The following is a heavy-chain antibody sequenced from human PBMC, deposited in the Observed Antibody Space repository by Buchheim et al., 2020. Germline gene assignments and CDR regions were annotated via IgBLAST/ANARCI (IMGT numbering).Heavy chain of an antibody. CDR1: GFSLTTSGVA. CDR3: VQMIVVIPGTYTWFDP. Sequence: QITLKESGPTLVKPTQTLTLTCTFSGFSLTTSGVAVGWIRQPPGKALEWLALTYWDDDRRYSPSLKNRLTVTKDTSKNQVVITMTNMDPVDTATYYCVQMIVVIPGTYTWFDPWGQGIL. V-gene: IGHV2-5*02. J-gene: IGHJ5*02. CDR2: TYWDDDR. D-gene: IGHD2-15*01.